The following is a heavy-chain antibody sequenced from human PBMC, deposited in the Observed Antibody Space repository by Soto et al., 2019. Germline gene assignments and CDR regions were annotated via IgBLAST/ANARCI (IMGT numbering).Heavy chain of an antibody. CDR3: ARDDMVTYYYYGMDV. CDR2: IYYSGST. D-gene: IGHD2-8*01. Sequence: SETLSLTCTVSVGSISSYYWSWIRQPPGKGLEWIGYIYYSGSTNYNPSLKSRVTISVDTSKNQFSLKLSSVTAADTAVYYCARDDMVTYYYYGMDVWGQGTTVTVSS. CDR1: VGSISSYY. V-gene: IGHV4-59*01. J-gene: IGHJ6*02.